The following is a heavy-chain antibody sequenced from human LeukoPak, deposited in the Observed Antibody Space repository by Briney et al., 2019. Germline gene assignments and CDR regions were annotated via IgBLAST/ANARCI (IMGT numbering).Heavy chain of an antibody. V-gene: IGHV3-23*01. Sequence: PGGSLRLSCAASGFTFNSFAMNWVRQAPGKGLEWVSTVSGSGGTTYYADSVKGRFTISIDFSKNTLFLQMNSLRAEDTAVYYCAKGTSLSAAVWFDHWGQGTLVTVSS. J-gene: IGHJ5*02. CDR2: VSGSGGTT. CDR1: GFTFNSFA. D-gene: IGHD6-13*01. CDR3: AKGTSLSAAVWFDH.